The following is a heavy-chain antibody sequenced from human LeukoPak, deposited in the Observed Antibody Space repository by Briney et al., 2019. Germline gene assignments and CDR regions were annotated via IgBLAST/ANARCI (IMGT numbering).Heavy chain of an antibody. V-gene: IGHV5-51*01. CDR1: GYSFTSYW. CDR2: IYPGDSDT. J-gene: IGHJ5*02. Sequence: GESLKISCKGSGYSFTSYWIGWVRQMPGKGLEWMGIIYPGDSDTRYSPSFQGQVTISADKSISTAYLQWSSLKASDTAMYYCARGYCSGGSCYGYWFDPWGQGTLVTVSS. D-gene: IGHD2-15*01. CDR3: ARGYCSGGSCYGYWFDP.